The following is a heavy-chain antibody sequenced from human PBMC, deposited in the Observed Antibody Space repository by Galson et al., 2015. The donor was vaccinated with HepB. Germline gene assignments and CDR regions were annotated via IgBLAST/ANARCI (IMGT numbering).Heavy chain of an antibody. D-gene: IGHD2-2*01. CDR2: IYWDDDK. Sequence: ALVKPTQTLTLTCTFSGFSLSTSGVGVGWIRQPPGKALEWLALIYWDDDKRYSPSLKSRLAITKDTSKNQVVLTMTNMDPVDTATYYCARDVGYCSSTSCSNWFDPWGQGTLVTVSS. CDR1: GFSLSTSGVG. J-gene: IGHJ5*02. CDR3: ARDVGYCSSTSCSNWFDP. V-gene: IGHV2-5*02.